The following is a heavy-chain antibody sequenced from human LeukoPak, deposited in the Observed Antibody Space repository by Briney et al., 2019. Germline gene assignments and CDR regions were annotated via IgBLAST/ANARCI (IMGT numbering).Heavy chain of an antibody. CDR2: IYYRGST. V-gene: IGHV4-39*07. CDR3: VRGQNQLLNNWFDP. D-gene: IGHD2-2*01. Sequence: SETLSLTCTVSGDSISTSTSYWGWIRQPPGKGLEWIGNIYYRGSTYYSPSLKSRVTISVDTSENHFSLRLSSVTAADTAVYYCVRGQNQLLNNWFDPWGQGTLVTVSS. J-gene: IGHJ5*02. CDR1: GDSISTSTSY.